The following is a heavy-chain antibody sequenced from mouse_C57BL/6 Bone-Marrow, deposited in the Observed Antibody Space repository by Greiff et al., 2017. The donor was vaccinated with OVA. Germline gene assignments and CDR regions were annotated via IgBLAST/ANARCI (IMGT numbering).Heavy chain of an antibody. CDR3: ARDPHYYGSSSFAY. CDR2: ISDGGSYT. Sequence: EVKLVESGGGLVKPGGSLKLSCAASGFTFSSYAMSWVRQTPEKRLAWVATISDGGSYTYYPDNVKGRFTISRDNAKNNLYLQMSHLKSEDTAMYYCARDPHYYGSSSFAYWGQGTLVTVSA. V-gene: IGHV5-4*01. D-gene: IGHD1-1*01. J-gene: IGHJ3*01. CDR1: GFTFSSYA.